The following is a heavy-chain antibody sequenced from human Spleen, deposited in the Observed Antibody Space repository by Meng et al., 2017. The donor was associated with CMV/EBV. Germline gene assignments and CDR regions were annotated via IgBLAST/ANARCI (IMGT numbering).Heavy chain of an antibody. CDR3: ATLPRASSGNYYFDY. V-gene: IGHV4-59*01. Sequence: SETLSLTCTVSGGSISSYYWSWIRQPPGKGLEWIGCIYYSGSTNYNPSLKSRVTISVDTSKKQFSLKLSSVTAADTAVYYCATLPRASSGNYYFDYWGQGTLVTVSS. CDR1: GGSISSYY. D-gene: IGHD1-26*01. J-gene: IGHJ4*02. CDR2: IYYSGST.